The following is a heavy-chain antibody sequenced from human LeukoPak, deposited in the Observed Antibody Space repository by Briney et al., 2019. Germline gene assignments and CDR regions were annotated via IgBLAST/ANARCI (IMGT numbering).Heavy chain of an antibody. CDR1: GCSISSYY. V-gene: IGHV4-59*08. Sequence: SETLSLTCTVSGCSISSYYWSWIRQPPGKGLEWIGYIYYSGSTNYNPSLKSRVTISVDTSKNQFSLKLSSVTAADTAVYYCAGGDTMIGWGAFDIWGQGTMVTVSS. D-gene: IGHD3-22*01. CDR2: IYYSGST. J-gene: IGHJ3*02. CDR3: AGGDTMIGWGAFDI.